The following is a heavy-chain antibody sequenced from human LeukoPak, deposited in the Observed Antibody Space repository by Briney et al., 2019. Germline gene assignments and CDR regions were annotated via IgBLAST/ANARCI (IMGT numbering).Heavy chain of an antibody. CDR2: INLDGTEV. CDR3: ASGRHDFVH. V-gene: IGHV3-7*01. CDR1: GFAFTTYW. Sequence: GGSLRLSCSASGFAFTTYWMTWVRQAPGKGLEWVANINLDGTEVHYVDSLKDRFTISRDNAGNSLYLEITSLRDEDTAVYYCASGRHDFVHWGHGTLVTVSS. D-gene: IGHD3-16*01. J-gene: IGHJ4*01.